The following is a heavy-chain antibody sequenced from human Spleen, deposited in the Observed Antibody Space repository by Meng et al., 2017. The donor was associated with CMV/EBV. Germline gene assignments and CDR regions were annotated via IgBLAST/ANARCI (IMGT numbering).Heavy chain of an antibody. D-gene: IGHD6-19*01. CDR1: GGSISSSSYY. CDR3: ARVNSSGWSRWFDP. J-gene: IGHJ5*02. CDR2: FYYSGTT. V-gene: IGHV4-39*07. Sequence: GGSISSSSYYWGWIRQPPGKGLEWIGSFYYSGTTYYNPSLKSRVTILGDMSKNQLSLKLSSVTAADTAEYYCARVNSSGWSRWFDPWGQGTLVTVSS.